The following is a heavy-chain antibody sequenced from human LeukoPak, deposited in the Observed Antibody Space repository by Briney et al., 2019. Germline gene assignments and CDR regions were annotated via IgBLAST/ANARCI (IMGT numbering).Heavy chain of an antibody. CDR1: GFTFSSYG. CDR3: ARSLYSSSWYGAFDI. J-gene: IGHJ3*02. V-gene: IGHV3-33*01. Sequence: PGRSLRLSCAASGFTFSSYGMHWVRQAPGRGLEWVAVIWYDGSNKYYADSVKGRFTISRDNSKNTLYLQMNSLRAEDTAVYYCARSLYSSSWYGAFDIWGQGTMVTASS. CDR2: IWYDGSNK. D-gene: IGHD6-13*01.